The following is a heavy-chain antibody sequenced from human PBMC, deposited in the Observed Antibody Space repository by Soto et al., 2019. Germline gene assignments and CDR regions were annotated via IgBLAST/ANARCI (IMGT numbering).Heavy chain of an antibody. CDR1: GFSVTSNY. CDR2: LYTGGST. D-gene: IGHD2-2*01. Sequence: EVHLVESGGGLIQPGGSLRLSCVASGFSVTSNYMTWVRQAPGKGLEWVSILYTGGSTYYSDSVKGRSTISRDTPKNTVLLQLNSLRAEDTAIYYCARATRYFGSFDSWGQGTLVSVAS. CDR3: ARATRYFGSFDS. J-gene: IGHJ4*02. V-gene: IGHV3-53*01.